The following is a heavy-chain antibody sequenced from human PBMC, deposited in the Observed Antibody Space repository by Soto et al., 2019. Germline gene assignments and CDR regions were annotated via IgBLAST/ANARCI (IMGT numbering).Heavy chain of an antibody. CDR2: IYYSGST. CDR1: GGSISGSSYY. V-gene: IGHV4-39*01. D-gene: IGHD2-2*01. J-gene: IGHJ4*02. CDR3: ARLIHCKTTSCYFDY. Sequence: SETLSLTCTVSGGSISGSSYYWGWIRQPPGKGLEWIGNIYYSGSTYYNPSLKSRVTISVDTSKNQFSLKLSSVTAADTAVFYCARLIHCKTTSCYFDYWGQGTLVTVSS.